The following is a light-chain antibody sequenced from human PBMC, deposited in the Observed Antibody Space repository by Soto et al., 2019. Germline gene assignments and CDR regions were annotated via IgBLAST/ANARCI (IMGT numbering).Light chain of an antibody. CDR3: QKYNSAPLT. CDR2: ATS. Sequence: DIQMTQSPSSLSASVGDRVTITCRASQGISNYLAWYQQKPGKIPKLLIYATSTLQSGVPSRFSGRGSGTDFTLPIRSLQPEDVATYYCQKYNSAPLTFGGGNKVEIK. J-gene: IGKJ4*01. V-gene: IGKV1-27*01. CDR1: QGISNY.